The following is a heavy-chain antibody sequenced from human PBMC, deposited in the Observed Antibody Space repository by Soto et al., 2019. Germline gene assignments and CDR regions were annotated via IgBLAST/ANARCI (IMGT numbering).Heavy chain of an antibody. D-gene: IGHD6-19*01. J-gene: IGHJ4*02. Sequence: QVQLQQWGAGLLKPSETLSLTCAVYGGSFSGYYWSWIRQPPGKGLERIGEINHSGTTNYNPSLKSRVTISVDTSQNQFSLKLGSVTAADTAVYYCARGRGAVAGKVPDYWGQGTLVTVSS. CDR3: ARGRGAVAGKVPDY. CDR2: INHSGTT. V-gene: IGHV4-34*01. CDR1: GGSFSGYY.